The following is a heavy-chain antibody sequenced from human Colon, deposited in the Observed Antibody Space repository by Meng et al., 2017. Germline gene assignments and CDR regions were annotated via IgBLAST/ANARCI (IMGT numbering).Heavy chain of an antibody. CDR3: VRDQGDYSAY. CDR1: GFSLSDYY. CDR2: ISRDSSTI. Sequence: LAGAGGGLVKPGGCLGLSCAASGFSLSDYYMSWIRQAPGKGLEWVSYISRDSSTIYQADSVEGRFTISRDNGKNSLYLQMNNLRAEDTAVYYCVRDQGDYSAYWGQGTLVTVSS. V-gene: IGHV3-11*01. D-gene: IGHD1-26*01. J-gene: IGHJ4*02.